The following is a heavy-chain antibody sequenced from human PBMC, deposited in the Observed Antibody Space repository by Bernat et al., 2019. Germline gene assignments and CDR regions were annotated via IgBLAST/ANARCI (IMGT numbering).Heavy chain of an antibody. V-gene: IGHV3-53*01. CDR1: GFTVSSNY. CDR3: ASEYYDILAGYYHPDY. CDR2: ISSGGST. Sequence: EVQLVESGGGLIQPGGSLRLSCAASGFTVSSNYMSWVRQAPGKGLEWVSVISSGGSTYYAESVKGRFTISRDNSKNTLYLQMNSLRAEDTAVYYCASEYYDILAGYYHPDYWGQGTLVTVSS. J-gene: IGHJ4*02. D-gene: IGHD3-9*01.